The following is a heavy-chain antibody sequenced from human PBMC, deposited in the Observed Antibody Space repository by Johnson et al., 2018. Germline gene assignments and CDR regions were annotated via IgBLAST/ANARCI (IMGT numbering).Heavy chain of an antibody. D-gene: IGHD6-13*01. V-gene: IGHV4-59*11. CDR2: IYESGGT. CDR1: GVSLSLHQ. CDR3: ARESFSITAGNDGFDI. J-gene: IGHJ3*02. Sequence: QVQLQESGPGLVKPSETLSLICTVSGVSLSLHQWNWIRQPPGKGLEWIGVIYESGGTNYNPSLNRRVTISLGASTNHFSLKLSSVTAADPAVSYCARESFSITAGNDGFDIWGQGTMVTVSS.